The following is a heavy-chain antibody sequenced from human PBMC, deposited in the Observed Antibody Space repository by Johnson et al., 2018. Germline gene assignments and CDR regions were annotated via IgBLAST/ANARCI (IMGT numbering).Heavy chain of an antibody. J-gene: IGHJ3*02. CDR3: AREIITVVRDDAFDI. D-gene: IGHD3-10*01. Sequence: VQLVESGAEVKKPGASVKVSCKASGYTFTSYDINWVRQATGQGLEWMGWMNPNSGNTGYAQKFQGRVTMTKDTFMSTAYMELRSLRSDDTAGYYCAREIITVVRDDAFDIWGQGTMVTVSS. CDR2: MNPNSGNT. CDR1: GYTFTSYD. V-gene: IGHV1-8*01.